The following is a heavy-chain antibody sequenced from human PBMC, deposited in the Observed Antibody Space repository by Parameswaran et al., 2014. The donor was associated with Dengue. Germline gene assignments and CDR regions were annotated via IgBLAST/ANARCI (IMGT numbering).Heavy chain of an antibody. D-gene: IGHD4-17*01. V-gene: IGHV1-69*02. CDR3: ARADYGDYAIDY. CDR2: IIPILGIA. Sequence: PSVKVSCKASGGTFSSYTISWVRQAPGQGLEWMGRIIPILGIANYAQKFQGRVTITADKSTSTAYMELSSLRSEDTAVYYCARADYGDYAIDYWGQGTLVTVSS. J-gene: IGHJ4*02. CDR1: GGTFSSYT.